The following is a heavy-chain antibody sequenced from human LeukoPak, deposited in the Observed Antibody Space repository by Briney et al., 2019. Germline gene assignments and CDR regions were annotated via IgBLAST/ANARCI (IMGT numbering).Heavy chain of an antibody. CDR1: GFTFSNYW. CDR3: AKARGSSVYEQFDY. Sequence: PGGSLRLSCAASGFTFSNYWMIWVRQAPGKGLEWVGNIKQDGSVNRYADSVRGRFTISRDNAQTSLYLQMNSLRADDTAVYYCAKARGSSVYEQFDYWGQGTQVTVSP. D-gene: IGHD5/OR15-5a*01. CDR2: IKQDGSVN. J-gene: IGHJ4*02. V-gene: IGHV3-7*05.